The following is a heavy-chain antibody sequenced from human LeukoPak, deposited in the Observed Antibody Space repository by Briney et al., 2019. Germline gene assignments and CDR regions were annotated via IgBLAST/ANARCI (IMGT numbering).Heavy chain of an antibody. D-gene: IGHD3-16*01. CDR1: DGSIGTYY. Sequence: SETLSLTCTVSDGSIGTYYWSWIRQPAGKGLEWIGRIYTSGNTNYNPSLKSRVTMSIDTSKSQFSLKLDSVTAADTAVYYCARESGFGPRLGSIKYYYYYYMDVWGKGTTVTISS. J-gene: IGHJ6*03. V-gene: IGHV4-4*07. CDR3: ARESGFGPRLGSIKYYYYYYMDV. CDR2: IYTSGNT.